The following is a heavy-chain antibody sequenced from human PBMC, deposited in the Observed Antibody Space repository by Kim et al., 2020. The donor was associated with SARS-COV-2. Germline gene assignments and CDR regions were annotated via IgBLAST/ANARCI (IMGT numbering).Heavy chain of an antibody. D-gene: IGHD2-15*01. Sequence: SETLSLTCTVSGGSISSYYWSWIRQPPGKGLEWIGYIYYSGSTNYNPSLKSRVTISVDTSKNQFSLKLSSVTAADTAVYYCARHCSGGSCSFEYPYNGFAPGGQGTRVTVAS. J-gene: IGHJ5*02. CDR3: ARHCSGGSCSFEYPYNGFAP. CDR2: IYYSGST. CDR1: GGSISSYY. V-gene: IGHV4-59*08.